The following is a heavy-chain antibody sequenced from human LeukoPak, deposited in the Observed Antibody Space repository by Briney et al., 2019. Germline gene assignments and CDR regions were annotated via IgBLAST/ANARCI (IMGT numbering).Heavy chain of an antibody. V-gene: IGHV3-30*02. CDR2: IRYDGGNK. CDR3: AKERSSAYYYDSSGYFDY. Sequence: GGSLRLSCAASGFTFSSYGMHWVRQAPGKGLEWVAFIRYDGGNKYYADSVKGRFTISRDNSKNTLYLQMNSLRAEDTAVYYCAKERSSAYYYDSSGYFDYWGQGTLVTVSS. CDR1: GFTFSSYG. J-gene: IGHJ4*02. D-gene: IGHD3-22*01.